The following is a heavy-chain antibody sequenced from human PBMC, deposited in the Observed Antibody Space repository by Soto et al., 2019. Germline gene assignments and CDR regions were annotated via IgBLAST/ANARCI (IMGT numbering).Heavy chain of an antibody. Sequence: AGSLSLSCAASGFTFSNYGMAWVRQAPGKGLEWVAIIWYDGSNKYYADSVKGRFTISRDNSKNTVYLQMNSLRAEDTAMYYCAAGEPLNYRGQGTLVTVSS. CDR1: GFTFSNYG. J-gene: IGHJ4*02. V-gene: IGHV3-33*01. CDR3: AAGEPLNY. CDR2: IWYDGSNK. D-gene: IGHD3-10*01.